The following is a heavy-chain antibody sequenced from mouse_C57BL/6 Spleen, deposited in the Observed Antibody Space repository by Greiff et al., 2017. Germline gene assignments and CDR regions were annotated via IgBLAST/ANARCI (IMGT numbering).Heavy chain of an antibody. Sequence: VQLQQSGPELVKPGASVKISCKASGYTFTDYYMNWVKQSHGKSLEWIGDINPNNGGTSYNQKFKGKATLTVDKSSSTAYMELRSLTSEDSAVYYCAGELTGYFDYWGQGTTLTVSS. CDR3: AGELTGYFDY. J-gene: IGHJ2*01. D-gene: IGHD4-1*01. V-gene: IGHV1-26*01. CDR1: GYTFTDYY. CDR2: INPNNGGT.